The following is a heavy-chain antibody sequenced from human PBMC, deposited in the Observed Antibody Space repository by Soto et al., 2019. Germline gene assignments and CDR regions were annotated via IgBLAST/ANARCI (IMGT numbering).Heavy chain of an antibody. CDR1: GYTFTSYG. Sequence: QVQVVQSGAEVKKPGASVKVSCKASGYTFTSYGISWVRQAPGQGLEGMGWISAYNGNTNYAQKLQGRVTMTTDTSTSTAYMELRSLRSDDTAVYYCARDRLGYCSGGSCYSGYWGQGTLVTVSS. CDR2: ISAYNGNT. D-gene: IGHD2-15*01. CDR3: ARDRLGYCSGGSCYSGY. V-gene: IGHV1-18*01. J-gene: IGHJ4*02.